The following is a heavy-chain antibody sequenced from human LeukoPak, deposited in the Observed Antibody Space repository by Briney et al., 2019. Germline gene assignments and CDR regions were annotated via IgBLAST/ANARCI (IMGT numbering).Heavy chain of an antibody. J-gene: IGHJ4*02. CDR1: GFTFGSYW. D-gene: IGHD3-10*01. CDR3: ARNGESLAWFGESRSPLDY. Sequence: GGSLRLSCAASGFTFGSYWIHWVRQAPGKGLVWVSRINSDGSSTSYADSVKGRFTISRDNAKNTLYLQMNSLRAEDTAVYYCARNGESLAWFGESRSPLDYWGQGTLVTVSS. V-gene: IGHV3-74*01. CDR2: INSDGSST.